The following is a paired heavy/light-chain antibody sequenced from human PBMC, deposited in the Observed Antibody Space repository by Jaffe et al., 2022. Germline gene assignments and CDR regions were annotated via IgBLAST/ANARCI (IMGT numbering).Light chain of an antibody. J-gene: IGKJ4*01. CDR1: QGISTW. V-gene: IGKV1-12*01. CDR3: QQANYFPLT. CDR2: AAS. Sequence: DIQMTQSPSSVSASVGDRVTITCRASQGISTWLAWYQQKPGKAPKLLIYAASILQSGVPSRFSGSGSGTDFTLTISNLQPEDFATYYCQQANYFPLTFGGGTKVEIK.
Heavy chain of an antibody. CDR2: ITYDGSNT. V-gene: IGHV3-30*18. Sequence: QLQVVESGGGVVQPGRSLRLSCAASGFISSSSAMHWVRQAPGKGLEWVGLITYDGSNTFYGDSVKGRFTVSRDDSKNTLYLQMNSLRAEDTAVYYCAKGARYCSSITCPPGDNWFDPWGQGTLVTVSS. D-gene: IGHD2-2*01. J-gene: IGHJ5*02. CDR3: AKGARYCSSITCPPGDNWFDP. CDR1: GFISSSSA.